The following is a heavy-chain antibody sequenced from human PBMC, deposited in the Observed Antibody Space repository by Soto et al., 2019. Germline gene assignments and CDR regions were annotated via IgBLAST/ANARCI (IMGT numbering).Heavy chain of an antibody. CDR2: IWYDGSNK. Sequence: GGSLRLSCEASGFTFSTYGMHWVRQAPGKGLDWVAVIWYDGSNKYYADSVKGRFTISRDNSKNTLFLQMNSLRAEDTAIYYCASALGPFDSWGQGTLVTVSS. J-gene: IGHJ4*02. CDR1: GFTFSTYG. D-gene: IGHD3-16*01. CDR3: ASALGPFDS. V-gene: IGHV3-33*01.